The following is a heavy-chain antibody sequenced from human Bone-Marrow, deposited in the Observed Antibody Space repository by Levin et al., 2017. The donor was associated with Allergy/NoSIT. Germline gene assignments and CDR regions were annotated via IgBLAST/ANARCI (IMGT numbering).Heavy chain of an antibody. CDR3: ARFNGYDFHY. CDR2: IYYSGNT. Sequence: LRLSCTVSGGSISGGGYYWSWIRQHPGKGLEWIGYIYYSGNTYYNPSLKSRVIISVVTSKNQLSLKLTSVTVADTAVYYCARFNGYDFHYSGQGTLVTVSS. J-gene: IGHJ4*02. CDR1: GGSISGGGYY. V-gene: IGHV4-31*03. D-gene: IGHD5-12*01.